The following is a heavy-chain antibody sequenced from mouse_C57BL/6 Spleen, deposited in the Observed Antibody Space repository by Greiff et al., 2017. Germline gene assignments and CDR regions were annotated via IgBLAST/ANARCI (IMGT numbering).Heavy chain of an antibody. D-gene: IGHD2-4*01. CDR1: GFTFSDYG. Sequence: EVQGVESGGGLVKPGGSLKLSCAASGFTFSDYGMHWVRQAPETGLEWVAYIRSGSSTNYYADTVKGRFTISRYNAKNTLFLQMTSLRSEDTAMYYCARPGLGYFDYWGQGTTLTVAS. V-gene: IGHV5-17*01. CDR2: IRSGSSTN. CDR3: ARPGLGYFDY. J-gene: IGHJ2*01.